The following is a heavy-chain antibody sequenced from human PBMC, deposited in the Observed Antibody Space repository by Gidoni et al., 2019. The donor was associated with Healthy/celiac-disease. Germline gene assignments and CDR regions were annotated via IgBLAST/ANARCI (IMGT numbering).Heavy chain of an antibody. J-gene: IGHJ4*02. V-gene: IGHV4-59*01. CDR2: IYYSGST. CDR1: GGSISSYY. Sequence: QVQLQESAPGLVKPSETLSLTCTVSGGSISSYYWSWIRQPPGKGLEWIGYIYYSGSTNYNPSLKSRVTISVDTSKNQVSLKLSAVTAADTAGYYWARTVAGYLCEYWGQGTLVTVSS. CDR3: ARTVAGYLCEY. D-gene: IGHD6-19*01.